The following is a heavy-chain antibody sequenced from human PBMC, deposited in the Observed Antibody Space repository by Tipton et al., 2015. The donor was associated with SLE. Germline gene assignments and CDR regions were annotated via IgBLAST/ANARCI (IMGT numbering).Heavy chain of an antibody. J-gene: IGHJ6*02. V-gene: IGHV4-59*01. CDR2: IYYSGST. CDR3: ARDPGIVGAKTGGIDV. CDR1: GGSISSYY. Sequence: TLSLTCTVSGGSISSYYWSWIRQPPGKGLEWIGYIYYSGSTNYNPSLKSRVTISVDTSKNQFSLKLSSVTAADTAVYYCARDPGIVGAKTGGIDVWGQGTTVTVSS. D-gene: IGHD1-26*01.